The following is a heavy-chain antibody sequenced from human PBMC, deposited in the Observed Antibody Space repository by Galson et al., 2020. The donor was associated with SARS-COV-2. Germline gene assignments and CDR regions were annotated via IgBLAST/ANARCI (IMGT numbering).Heavy chain of an antibody. CDR3: AKTISATPGDY. Sequence: GESLKISCEASGFTFSNYWMSWVRQAPGKGLEWLANIKQDGNATYYVNSVRGRFTISRDNAKTSVFLQMSRLRVDGTAEYYCAKTISATPGDYWGQGPRATVSS. J-gene: IGHJ4*02. CDR2: IKQDGNAT. D-gene: IGHD2-15*01. V-gene: IGHV3-7*02. CDR1: GFTFSNYW.